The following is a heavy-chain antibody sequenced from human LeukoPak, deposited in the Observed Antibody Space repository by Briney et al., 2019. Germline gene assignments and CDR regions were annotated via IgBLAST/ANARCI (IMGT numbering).Heavy chain of an antibody. J-gene: IGHJ3*02. CDR3: ARDCNYDILTGYPSGAFDI. CDR2: IYSGGST. V-gene: IGHV3-66*01. D-gene: IGHD3-9*01. CDR1: GFTVSSNY. Sequence: GGSLRLSCAASGFTVSSNYMSWVRQAPGKGLEWVSVIYSGGSTYYADSVKGRFTISRDNSKNTLYLQMNSLRAEDTAVYYCARDCNYDILTGYPSGAFDIWGQGTMVTVSS.